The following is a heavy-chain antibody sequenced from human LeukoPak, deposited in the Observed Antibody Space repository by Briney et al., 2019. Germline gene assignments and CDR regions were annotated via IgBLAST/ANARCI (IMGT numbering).Heavy chain of an antibody. CDR1: GFAFSTYW. V-gene: IGHV3-7*01. Sequence: GRPLRLSCAASGFAFSTYWMDWVRQAPGKGLEWGGNINQDGSVKHYVDSVRGRFTISRDDARNSVYLQMNALRVEDTAVYYCTRDFVFWGQGTLVTASS. J-gene: IGHJ4*02. CDR2: INQDGSVK. D-gene: IGHD3-3*01. CDR3: TRDFVF.